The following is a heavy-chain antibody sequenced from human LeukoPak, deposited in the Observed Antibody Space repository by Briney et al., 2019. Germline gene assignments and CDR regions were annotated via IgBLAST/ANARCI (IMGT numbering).Heavy chain of an antibody. V-gene: IGHV4-4*02. D-gene: IGHD5-18*01. Sequence: SETLSLTCAVSGDSISSSNWWSWVRQPPGKGLEWIGEIFHSGSTNYNPSLKSRVTISVDKSKNQFSLKLSSVTAADTAVYYCARTQVDTAMVPYYYYMDVWGKGTTVTVSS. J-gene: IGHJ6*03. CDR2: IFHSGST. CDR1: GDSISSSNW. CDR3: ARTQVDTAMVPYYYYMDV.